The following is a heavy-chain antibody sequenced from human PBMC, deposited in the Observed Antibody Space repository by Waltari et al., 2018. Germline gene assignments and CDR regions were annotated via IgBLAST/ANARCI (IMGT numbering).Heavy chain of an antibody. V-gene: IGHV3-30-3*01. J-gene: IGHJ5*02. CDR3: ARGMTTGAP. CDR2: ISYDGSNK. CDR1: GFTFSSYA. D-gene: IGHD4-17*01. Sequence: QVQLVESGGGVVQPGRSLRLSCAASGFTFSSYAMHWVRQAPGKGLEWVAVISYDGSNKYYADSVKGRFTISRDNSKNTLYLQMNSLRAEDTAVYYCARGMTTGAPWGQGTLVTVSS.